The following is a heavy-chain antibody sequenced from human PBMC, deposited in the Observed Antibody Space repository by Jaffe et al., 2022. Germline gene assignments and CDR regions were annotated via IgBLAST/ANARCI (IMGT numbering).Heavy chain of an antibody. CDR2: IRYDGSNK. D-gene: IGHD3-22*01. CDR3: AKDAYDSSPGPLYNWFDP. Sequence: QVQLVESGGGVVQPGGSLRLSCAASGFTFSSYGMHWVRQAPGKGLEWVAFIRYDGSNKYYADSVKGRFTISRDNSKNTLYLQMNSLRAEDTAVYYCAKDAYDSSPGPLYNWFDPWGQGTLVTVSS. V-gene: IGHV3-30*02. CDR1: GFTFSSYG. J-gene: IGHJ5*02.